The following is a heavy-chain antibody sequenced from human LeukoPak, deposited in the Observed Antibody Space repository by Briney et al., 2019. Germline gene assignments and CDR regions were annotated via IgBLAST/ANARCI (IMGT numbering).Heavy chain of an antibody. D-gene: IGHD4-17*01. CDR3: ARCMAELDYGDYAYYGHMDV. CDR2: FYSSTRT. CDR1: GDSLTSGSRY. Sequence: SEALSLTCTVSGDSLTSGSRYWSWIRQPAGKGLEWMGHFYSSTRTTYNPSLESRVTISGDTAKHQFSLKLASVTAADTAVYFCARCMAELDYGDYAYYGHMDVWGKGTTVTVSS. V-gene: IGHV4-61*09. J-gene: IGHJ6*04.